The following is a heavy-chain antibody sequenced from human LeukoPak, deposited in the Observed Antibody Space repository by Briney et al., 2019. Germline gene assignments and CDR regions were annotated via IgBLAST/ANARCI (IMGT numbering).Heavy chain of an antibody. Sequence: ASVKVSCKASGFTFTSSAVLWVRQARGQRLEWIGWIVVCSGNTNYAQKFQERVTITRDMSTSTAYMELSSLRSEDTAVYYCAAGAPWRAFDIWGQGTMVTVSS. V-gene: IGHV1-58*01. CDR1: GFTFTSSA. J-gene: IGHJ3*02. D-gene: IGHD1-26*01. CDR3: AAGAPWRAFDI. CDR2: IVVCSGNT.